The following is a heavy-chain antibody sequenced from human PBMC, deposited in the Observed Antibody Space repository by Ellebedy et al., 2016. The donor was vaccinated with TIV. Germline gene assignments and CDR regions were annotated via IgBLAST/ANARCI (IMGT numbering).Heavy chain of an antibody. D-gene: IGHD6-19*01. Sequence: GGSLRLXXSASGFRFSNYGMHWVRQAPGKGLEWVGLISYDGNRKNYADSVKGRFTISRDNAKNSLYLQMDSLRVEDTAVYYCARVAVTGLAVDYWGQGNLVTVSS. V-gene: IGHV3-30*03. CDR1: GFRFSNYG. CDR2: ISYDGNRK. CDR3: ARVAVTGLAVDY. J-gene: IGHJ4*02.